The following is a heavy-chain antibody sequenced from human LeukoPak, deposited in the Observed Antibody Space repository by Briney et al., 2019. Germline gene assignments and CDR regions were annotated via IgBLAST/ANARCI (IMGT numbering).Heavy chain of an antibody. CDR2: IYNSGST. D-gene: IGHD5-24*01. CDR3: ARGRDGLKP. J-gene: IGHJ4*02. V-gene: IGHV4-59*01. CDR1: GDSFSSYY. Sequence: SATLSLTCSVSGDSFSSYYWSWNRQPPGKGLEWIGNIYNSGSTNYNPSLKSRVTISVDTSKNQFSLKLSSVSAADTAVYYCARGRDGLKPWGQGTLVTVSS.